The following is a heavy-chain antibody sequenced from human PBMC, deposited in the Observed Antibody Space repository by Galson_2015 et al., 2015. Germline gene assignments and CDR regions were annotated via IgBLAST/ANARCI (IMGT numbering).Heavy chain of an antibody. J-gene: IGHJ4*02. Sequence: SLRLSCAASGFTFDDYAMHWVRQAPGKGLEWVSGISWNSGTTGYADSVKGRFTISRDNAKNSLYLQVNSLRAEDTALYYCVKGGLGYCSGGSCYSGKEFDYWGQGTLVTVSS. CDR2: ISWNSGTT. V-gene: IGHV3-9*01. D-gene: IGHD2-15*01. CDR1: GFTFDDYA. CDR3: VKGGLGYCSGGSCYSGKEFDY.